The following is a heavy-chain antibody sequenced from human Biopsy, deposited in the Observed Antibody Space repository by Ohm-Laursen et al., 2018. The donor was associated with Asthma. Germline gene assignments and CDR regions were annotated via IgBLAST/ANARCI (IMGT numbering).Heavy chain of an antibody. CDR3: ARGDSSNWSHYYFDY. CDR1: GFAVSRDH. V-gene: IGHV3-53*01. CDR2: IYSGGTS. Sequence: GSLRLSCSASGFAVSRDHMSWVRQAPGKGLEWVSVIYSGGTSHTADSVRGRFTISRDYSKNTLYLQMRSLRAEDTAVYYCARGDSSNWSHYYFDYWGQGTLVTVSS. D-gene: IGHD3-22*01. J-gene: IGHJ4*02.